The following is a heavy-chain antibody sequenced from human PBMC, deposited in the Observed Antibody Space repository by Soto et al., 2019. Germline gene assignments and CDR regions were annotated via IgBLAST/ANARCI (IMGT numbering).Heavy chain of an antibody. CDR2: INGYNGNT. CDR1: GYTFTSYG. V-gene: IGHV1-18*01. CDR3: ARRGDPPYYYSGMDV. D-gene: IGHD3-16*01. J-gene: IGHJ6*02. Sequence: QVQLVQSGAEVKKPGASVKVSCKASGYTFTSYGISWVRQAPGQGLEWMGWINGYNGNTNHAQKLQGRVTMSTDTSTSTAYRELRSLRSDDWAVYYCARRGDPPYYYSGMDVWGQGTTVTVSS.